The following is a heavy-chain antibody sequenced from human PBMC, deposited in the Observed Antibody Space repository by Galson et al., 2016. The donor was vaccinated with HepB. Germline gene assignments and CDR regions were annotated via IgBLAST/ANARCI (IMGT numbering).Heavy chain of an antibody. CDR3: ARDLSRYTSNWYTDYFDY. CDR1: GYTFTNYG. Sequence: SVKVSCKASGYTFTNYGISWVRQAPGQGLEWMGWISAYNGNTNSAQKFQGRVTMTTDTSTSTAYMELRSLRSGDTAVYYCARDLSRYTSNWYTDYFDYWGQGTLVTVSS. D-gene: IGHD6-13*01. V-gene: IGHV1-18*04. J-gene: IGHJ4*02. CDR2: ISAYNGNT.